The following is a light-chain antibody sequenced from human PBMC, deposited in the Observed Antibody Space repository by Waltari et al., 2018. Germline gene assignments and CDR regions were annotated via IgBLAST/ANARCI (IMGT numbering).Light chain of an antibody. Sequence: DFVMTQSPDSLAVSLGERATIHCKSSQSVLSSSNNRNYLAWFQQKAGQPPKLFISWASTRQSGVPDRFSGSGSGTDFTLTISSLQAEDVAVYYCQQYYAAPLTFGGGTKVEIK. CDR1: QSVLSSSNNRNY. J-gene: IGKJ4*01. CDR2: WAS. V-gene: IGKV4-1*01. CDR3: QQYYAAPLT.